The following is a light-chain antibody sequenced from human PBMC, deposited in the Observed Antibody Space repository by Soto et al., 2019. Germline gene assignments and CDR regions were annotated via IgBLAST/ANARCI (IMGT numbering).Light chain of an antibody. CDR3: RQYGSSHPIT. CDR2: GAS. J-gene: IGKJ5*01. V-gene: IGKV3-20*01. CDR1: QSVSSSY. Sequence: EIELTQSPGTLSLSPGERATLSCRASQSVSSSYLAWYQQKTGQAPRLLIYGASSRATGVPDRFSGSSSGRDYSLPISRLEQADFVVYYCRQYGSSHPITFGQGTRLEIK.